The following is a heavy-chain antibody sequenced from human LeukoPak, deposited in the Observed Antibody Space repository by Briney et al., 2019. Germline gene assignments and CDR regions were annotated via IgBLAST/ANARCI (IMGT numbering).Heavy chain of an antibody. CDR3: ARSLRVRGVPDYMDV. J-gene: IGHJ6*03. Sequence: GGSLRLSCAASGFTFSNYEMNWVRQAPGKGLEWISHISNIGDIIHYADSVEGRFTISRDNAKNSLYLQMNSLRADDTAVYYCARSLRVRGVPDYMDVWGKGTTVTISS. V-gene: IGHV3-48*03. CDR1: GFTFSNYE. D-gene: IGHD3-10*01. CDR2: ISNIGDII.